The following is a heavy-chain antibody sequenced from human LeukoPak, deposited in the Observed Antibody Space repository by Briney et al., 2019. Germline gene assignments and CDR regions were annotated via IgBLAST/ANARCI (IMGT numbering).Heavy chain of an antibody. Sequence: ASVKVSCKASGYTFTNYHIYCVRQAPGQGLEWMGMIPPSDGSTNYAQKFQGRITMTRDMSTSTVYMELSSLRSEDTAVYYCARVGGWYQYYFDYWGQGTLVTVSS. CDR2: IPPSDGST. V-gene: IGHV1-46*01. D-gene: IGHD6-19*01. J-gene: IGHJ4*02. CDR1: GYTFTNYH. CDR3: ARVGGWYQYYFDY.